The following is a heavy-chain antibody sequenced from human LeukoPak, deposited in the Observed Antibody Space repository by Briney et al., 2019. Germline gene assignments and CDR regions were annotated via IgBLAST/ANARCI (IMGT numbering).Heavy chain of an antibody. J-gene: IGHJ2*01. Sequence: PSETLSLTCAVYGGSFSGYYWSWIRQPPGKGLEWIGEINHSGSTNYNPSLKSRVTISVDTSKNQFSLKLSSVTAADTAVYYCARVVRYLWYFDLWGRDTLVTVSS. D-gene: IGHD3-9*01. CDR3: ARVVRYLWYFDL. CDR1: GGSFSGYY. V-gene: IGHV4-34*01. CDR2: INHSGST.